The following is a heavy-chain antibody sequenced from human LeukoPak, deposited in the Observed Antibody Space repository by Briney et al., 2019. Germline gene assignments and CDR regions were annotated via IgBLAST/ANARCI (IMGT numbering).Heavy chain of an antibody. Sequence: GGSLRLSCAASGFTFSSYSMNWVRQAPGKGLEWVSYISSSSSTIYYADSVKGRFTISRDNAKNSLYLQMNSLRAEDTAVYYCASSRNIGTFDIWGQGTMVTVSS. CDR2: ISSSSSTI. J-gene: IGHJ3*02. D-gene: IGHD1-14*01. V-gene: IGHV3-48*04. CDR1: GFTFSSYS. CDR3: ASSRNIGTFDI.